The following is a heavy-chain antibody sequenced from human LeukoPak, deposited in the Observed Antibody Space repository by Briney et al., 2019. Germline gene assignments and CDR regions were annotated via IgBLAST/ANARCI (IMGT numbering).Heavy chain of an antibody. CDR2: INHSGST. D-gene: IGHD2-15*01. V-gene: IGHV4-34*01. J-gene: IGHJ3*02. CDR1: GGSFSGYY. Sequence: PSETLSLTCAVCGGSFSGYYWSWIRQPPGKGLEWIGEINHSGSTNYNPSLKSRVTISVDTSKNQFSLKLSSVTAADTAVYYCARAPLGGPTIWGQGTIVTVSS. CDR3: ARAPLGGPTI.